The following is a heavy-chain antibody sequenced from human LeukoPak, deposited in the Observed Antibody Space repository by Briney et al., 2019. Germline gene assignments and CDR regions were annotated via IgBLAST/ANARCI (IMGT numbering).Heavy chain of an antibody. J-gene: IGHJ6*02. Sequence: PSETLSLTCAVSGGSVSNYYWSWIRQPPGKGLEWIGYSSYSGSTNYNPSLKSRVTISVDTSKNQFSLKLSSVTAADTAVYYCAREHPAVAGTYYYYYGMDVWGQGTTVTVSS. CDR3: AREHPAVAGTYYYYYGMDV. D-gene: IGHD6-19*01. CDR1: GGSVSNYY. CDR2: SSYSGST. V-gene: IGHV4-59*02.